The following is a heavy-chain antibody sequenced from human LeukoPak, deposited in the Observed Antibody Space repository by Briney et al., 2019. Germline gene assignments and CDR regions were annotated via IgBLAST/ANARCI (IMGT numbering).Heavy chain of an antibody. J-gene: IGHJ4*02. D-gene: IGHD1-1*01. CDR3: ASGDNDPLFDY. V-gene: IGHV4-31*11. CDR1: GGSISSGGYY. CDR2: IYYSGST. Sequence: TLSLTCAVSGGSISSGGYYWSWIRQHPGKGLEWIGSIYYSGSTNYNPSLQGRVTISLDTSRNQFSLKLSSVTAADTAVYYCASGDNDPLFDYWGQGTLVTVSS.